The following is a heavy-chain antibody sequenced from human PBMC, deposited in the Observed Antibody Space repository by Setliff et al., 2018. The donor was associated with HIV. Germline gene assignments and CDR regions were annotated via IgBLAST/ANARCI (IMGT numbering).Heavy chain of an antibody. CDR1: GGTFNNYA. J-gene: IGHJ4*02. CDR2: IIPLFGTT. CDR3: ARELKGVYDSWSSSDPPYNFDN. V-gene: IGHV1-69*06. Sequence: ASVKVSCKASGGTFNNYAISWVRQAPGQGLEWVGGIIPLFGTTNYAQGFQSRVTITADRSTSTVHMELRSLRSEDTAVYYCARELKGVYDSWSSSDPPYNFDNWGQGTLVTVSS. D-gene: IGHD3-3*01.